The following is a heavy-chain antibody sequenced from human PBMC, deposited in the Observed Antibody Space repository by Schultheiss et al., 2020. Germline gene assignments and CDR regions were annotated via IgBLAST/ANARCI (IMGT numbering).Heavy chain of an antibody. V-gene: IGHV3-23*01. CDR1: GFTFSSYA. J-gene: IGHJ5*02. CDR2: ISGSGGST. Sequence: GESMKISCAASGFTFSSYAMSWVRQAPGKGLEWVSAISGSGGSTYYADSVKGRFTISRDNAKNSLYLQMNSLRDEDTAVYYCARDSEWLGIDPWGQGTLVTVAS. CDR3: ARDSEWLGIDP. D-gene: IGHD3-3*01.